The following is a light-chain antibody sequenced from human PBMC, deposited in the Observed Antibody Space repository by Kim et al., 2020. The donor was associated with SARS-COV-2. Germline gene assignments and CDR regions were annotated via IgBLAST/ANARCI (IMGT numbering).Light chain of an antibody. CDR2: RNN. J-gene: IGLJ3*02. CDR1: TSNIVSNY. V-gene: IGLV1-47*01. Sequence: GQRATIACAGTTSNIVSNYVHWYQQLPERAPKLLIYRNNQRPSGVPDRFSGSKSGTSASLAISGLRSEDEADYYCEAWDDSLSGPVFGGGTKLTVL. CDR3: EAWDDSLSGPV.